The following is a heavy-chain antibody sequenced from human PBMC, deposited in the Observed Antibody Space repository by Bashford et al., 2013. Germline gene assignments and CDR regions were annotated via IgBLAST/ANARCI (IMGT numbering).Heavy chain of an antibody. CDR2: INSIGATT. J-gene: IGHJ4*02. CDR1: GFIFSSFA. D-gene: IGHD2-21*02. CDR3: RTHCAGDCYPFDY. V-gene: IGHV3-64D*06. Sequence: GGSLRLSCSVSGFIFSSFAMHWVRQAPGKGLEYVSAINSIGATTYYTDSVKGRFTISRDNSRNVLFLQMTYLRAEDTAVYYCRTHCAGDCYPFDYWGPGNPGHRLL.